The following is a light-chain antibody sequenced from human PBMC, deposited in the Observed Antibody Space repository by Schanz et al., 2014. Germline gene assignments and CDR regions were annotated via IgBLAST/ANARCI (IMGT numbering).Light chain of an antibody. J-gene: IGKJ2*01. CDR3: QQRSNWPLT. CDR1: QSVSSD. CDR2: DAS. Sequence: ETVLTQSPATLSLSPGERAPLSCRASQSVSSDLACYQQKFGQAPRLLIYDASNRATGIPARFSGSGSGTDFTLTISSLEPGDFAVYYCQQRSNWPLTFGQGTKLEIK. V-gene: IGKV3-11*01.